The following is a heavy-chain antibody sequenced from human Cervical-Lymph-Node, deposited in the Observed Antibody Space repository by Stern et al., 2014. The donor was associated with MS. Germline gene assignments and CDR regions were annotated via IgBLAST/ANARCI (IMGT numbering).Heavy chain of an antibody. CDR2: VYPGDADT. CDR1: GYSFTLYW. Sequence: QLVQYGAEMKKPGESLQISCKGSGYSFTLYWIGSVRQMPGKGLEGMGIVYPGDADTRYSASFEVEVTISADKSISTAYLQWSSLKASDAAMYYCAALVRGSYFYWGQGTLVTDSS. CDR3: AALVRGSYFY. V-gene: IGHV5-51*01. D-gene: IGHD1-26*01. J-gene: IGHJ4*02.